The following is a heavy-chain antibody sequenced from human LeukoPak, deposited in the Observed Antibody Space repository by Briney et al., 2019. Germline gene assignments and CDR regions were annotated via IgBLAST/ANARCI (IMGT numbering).Heavy chain of an antibody. Sequence: PGRSLRLSCAVSGFTFSSYGMHWVRQAPGKGLEWVAVIPYDGSNKFYADSVKGRFTFSRDNSKNTLYLQMNSLRAEDTAVYYCAKGLQLWAPIDYWGQGTLVTVSS. CDR2: IPYDGSNK. D-gene: IGHD5-18*01. CDR3: AKGLQLWAPIDY. J-gene: IGHJ4*02. CDR1: GFTFSSYG. V-gene: IGHV3-30*18.